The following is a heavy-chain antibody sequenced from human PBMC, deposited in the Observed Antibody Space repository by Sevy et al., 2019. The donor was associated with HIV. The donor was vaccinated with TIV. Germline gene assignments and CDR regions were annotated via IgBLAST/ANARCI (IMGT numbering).Heavy chain of an antibody. CDR2: IRYDGSNK. J-gene: IGHJ4*02. Sequence: GGSLRLSCAASGFTFSTYGMHWVRQAPGKGLEWVAFIRYDGSNKYYPDSVKGRFTISRDNSKNTLYLQMNSLRPEDTAVYYCAKDLDRSSSWYDYWGQGTLVTVSS. CDR1: GFTFSTYG. D-gene: IGHD6-13*01. CDR3: AKDLDRSSSWYDY. V-gene: IGHV3-30*02.